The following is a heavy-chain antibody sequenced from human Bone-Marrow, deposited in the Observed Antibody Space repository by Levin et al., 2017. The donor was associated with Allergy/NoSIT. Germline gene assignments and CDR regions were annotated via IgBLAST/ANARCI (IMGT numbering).Heavy chain of an antibody. V-gene: IGHV3-48*03. J-gene: IGHJ3*02. CDR1: GFTFSSYE. CDR3: ARDCPAPRGASQTAFDI. CDR2: ISSSGSTI. Sequence: GGSLRLSCAASGFTFSSYEMNWVRQAPGKGLEWVSYISSSGSTIYYADSVKGRFTISRDNAKNSLYLQMNSLRAEDTAVYYCARDCPAPRGASQTAFDIWGQGTMVTVSS. D-gene: IGHD3-10*01.